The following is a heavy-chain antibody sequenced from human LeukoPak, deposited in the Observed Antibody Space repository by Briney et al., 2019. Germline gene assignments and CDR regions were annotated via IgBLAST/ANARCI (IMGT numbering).Heavy chain of an antibody. CDR2: INHSGST. CDR3: ARASIFGSYYYYMDV. D-gene: IGHD3-3*02. Sequence: SETLSLTCAVYGGSFSGYYWSWIRQPPGKGLEWIGEINHSGSTNYNPSLKSRVTISVDTSKNQFSLKPSSVTAADTAVYYCARASIFGSYYYYMDVWGKGTTVTVSS. CDR1: GGSFSGYY. J-gene: IGHJ6*03. V-gene: IGHV4-34*01.